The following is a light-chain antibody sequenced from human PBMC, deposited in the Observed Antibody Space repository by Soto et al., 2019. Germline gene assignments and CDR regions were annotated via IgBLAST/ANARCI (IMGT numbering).Light chain of an antibody. J-gene: IGKJ5*01. CDR2: KAS. Sequence: DIQMTQSPSTLSASVGDRVTITCLASRSISGWLAWYQQKPGKAPKLLIYKASSLESGVPSRFSGSGSGTEFTLTISSLQPDDFATYYCQQYNSYPITFGQGTRLEIK. V-gene: IGKV1-5*03. CDR3: QQYNSYPIT. CDR1: RSISGW.